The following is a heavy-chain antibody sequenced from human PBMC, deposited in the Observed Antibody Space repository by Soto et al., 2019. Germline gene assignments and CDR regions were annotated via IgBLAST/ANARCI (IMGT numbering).Heavy chain of an antibody. Sequence: HPGGSLRLSCAASGFTFSSYAMSWVRQAPGKGLEWVSAISGSGGSTYYADSVKGRFTISRDNSKNTLYLQMNSLRAEDTAVYYCAKIGDIVATIKGDLDYWGQGTLVTVSS. D-gene: IGHD5-12*01. V-gene: IGHV3-23*01. CDR1: GFTFSSYA. CDR3: AKIGDIVATIKGDLDY. J-gene: IGHJ4*02. CDR2: ISGSGGST.